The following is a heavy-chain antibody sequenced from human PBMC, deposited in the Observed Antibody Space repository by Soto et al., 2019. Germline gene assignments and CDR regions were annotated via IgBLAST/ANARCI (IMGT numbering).Heavy chain of an antibody. V-gene: IGHV1-18*01. CDR1: GYTFTSYG. D-gene: IGHD2-15*01. Sequence: ASVKVSCKASGYTFTSYGISWVRQAPGQGLEWMGWISAYNGNTNYAQKLQGRVTITTDTSTSTAYMELRSLRSDDTAVYYCARDWGVVVVAANFDYWGQGTLVTVSS. CDR2: ISAYNGNT. J-gene: IGHJ4*02. CDR3: ARDWGVVVVAANFDY.